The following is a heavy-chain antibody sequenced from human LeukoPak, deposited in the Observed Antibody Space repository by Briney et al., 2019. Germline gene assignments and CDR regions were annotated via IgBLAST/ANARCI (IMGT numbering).Heavy chain of an antibody. V-gene: IGHV3-15*01. J-gene: IGHJ4*02. D-gene: IGHD3-22*01. Sequence: KASETLSLTCAVYGGSFSGYYWSWIRQPPGKGLEWVGRIKSKSDGGAIDYAAPVRGRFTISRGDSKNTLYLQMNSLGSEDTAVYYCITGRGRDSSGYYPLWGQGTLVTVSS. CDR1: GGSFSGYY. CDR3: ITGRGRDSSGYYPL. CDR2: IKSKSDGGAI.